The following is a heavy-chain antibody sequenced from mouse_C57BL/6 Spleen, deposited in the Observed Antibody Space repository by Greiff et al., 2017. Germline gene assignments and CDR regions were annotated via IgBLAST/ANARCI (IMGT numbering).Heavy chain of an antibody. D-gene: IGHD2-1*01. J-gene: IGHJ2*01. CDR2: INPSSGYT. CDR1: GYTFTSYT. V-gene: IGHV1-4*01. Sequence: VQLQQSGAELARPGASVKMSCKASGYTFTSYTMHWVKQRPGQGLEWIGYINPSSGYTQYNQKFKDKATLTADKSSSTAYMQLSSLTSEDSAVYYCARGGYGNYQDYWGQGTTLTVSS. CDR3: ARGGYGNYQDY.